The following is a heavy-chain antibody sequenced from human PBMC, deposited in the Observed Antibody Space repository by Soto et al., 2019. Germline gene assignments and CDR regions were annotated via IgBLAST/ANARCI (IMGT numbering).Heavy chain of an antibody. V-gene: IGHV3-33*01. Sequence: GGSLRLSCAASGFTFSSYGMHWVRQAPGKGLEWVAVIWYDGSNKYYADSVKGRFTISRDNSKNTLYLQTNSLRAEDTAVYYCARDGMVYANYYYYGMDVWGQGTTVTVSS. CDR3: ARDGMVYANYYYYGMDV. CDR1: GFTFSSYG. CDR2: IWYDGSNK. D-gene: IGHD2-8*01. J-gene: IGHJ6*02.